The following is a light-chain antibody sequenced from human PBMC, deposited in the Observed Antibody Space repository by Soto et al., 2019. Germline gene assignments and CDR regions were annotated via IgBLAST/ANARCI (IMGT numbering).Light chain of an antibody. J-gene: IGLJ2*01. CDR3: SSYTSSSTLV. CDR2: DVS. V-gene: IGLV2-14*01. CDR1: SSDVGGYNY. Sequence: QSALTQPASVSGSPGQSITISCTGTSSDVGGYNYVSWYQQHPGKAPKLMIYDVSNRPSGVSNSFSGSKSGNTASLTISGLQDEDEADYYCSSYTSSSTLVFGGGTKVTVL.